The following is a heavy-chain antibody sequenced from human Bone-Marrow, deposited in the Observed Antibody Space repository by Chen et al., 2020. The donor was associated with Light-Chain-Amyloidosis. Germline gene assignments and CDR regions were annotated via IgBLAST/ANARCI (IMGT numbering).Heavy chain of an antibody. Sequence: SLRLSCAASGFTFSTYAMYWVRQAPGKGLEWVTVLSYDASKKYYADSVKGRFTISRDNSKNTLYLQMNSLRPEDTAVYYCARSYGSGRGDALDIWGQGTLVTVSS. D-gene: IGHD3-10*01. V-gene: IGHV3-30-3*01. CDR1: GFTFSTYA. J-gene: IGHJ3*02. CDR3: ARSYGSGRGDALDI. CDR2: LSYDASKK.